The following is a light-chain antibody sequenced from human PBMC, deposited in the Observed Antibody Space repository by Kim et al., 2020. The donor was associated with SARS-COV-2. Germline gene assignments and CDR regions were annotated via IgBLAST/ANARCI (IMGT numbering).Light chain of an antibody. CDR1: QSVSRSF. CDR3: QQYVSSHS. Sequence: EIVLTQFPGTLSLSPGEWATLSCRASQSVSRSFLAWYQQKPGQAPRLLIYAASSRAAGIPDRFSGSGSGTDFTLTITRLEPEDFAVYYCQQYVSSHSCGQGTKLEI. CDR2: AAS. V-gene: IGKV3-20*01. J-gene: IGKJ2*03.